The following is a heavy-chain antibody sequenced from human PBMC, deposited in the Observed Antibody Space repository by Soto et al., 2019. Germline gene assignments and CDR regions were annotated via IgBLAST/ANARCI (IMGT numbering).Heavy chain of an antibody. CDR2: INPNSGGT. CDR1: GYTFTGDH. J-gene: IGHJ3*02. CDR3: ARGITMIVVEGGADAFDI. Sequence: GSSVKVYCKAAGYTFTGDHIHWVRHAPGQGLEWMGWINPNSGGTNYAQKFQGWVTMTRDTSISTAYMELSRLRSDDTAVYYCARGITMIVVEGGADAFDIWVQGTMVTVSS. D-gene: IGHD3-22*01. V-gene: IGHV1-2*04.